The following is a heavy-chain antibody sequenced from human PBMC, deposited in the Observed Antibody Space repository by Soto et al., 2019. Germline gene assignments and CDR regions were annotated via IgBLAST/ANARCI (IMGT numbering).Heavy chain of an antibody. D-gene: IGHD2-2*01. V-gene: IGHV3-23*01. CDR1: GFTFSSYA. Sequence: GGSLRLSCAASGFTFSSYAMSWVRQAPGKGLEWVSAISGSGGSTYYADSVKGRFTISRDNSKNTLYLQMNSLRAEDTAVYYCAKGGFIVVVPAAPLDYWGQGTLVTVSS. CDR3: AKGGFIVVVPAAPLDY. CDR2: ISGSGGST. J-gene: IGHJ4*02.